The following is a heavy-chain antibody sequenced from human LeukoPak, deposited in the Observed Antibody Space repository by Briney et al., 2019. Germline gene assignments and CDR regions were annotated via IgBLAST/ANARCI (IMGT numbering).Heavy chain of an antibody. CDR1: GGSFSGYY. V-gene: IGHV4-34*01. CDR3: ARDLAPFYYLIYDSSGYAFDI. D-gene: IGHD3-22*01. Sequence: SETLSLTCAVYGGSFSGYYWSWLRQPPGKGLEWIGEINHSGSTNYNPSLKSRVTISVDTSKNQFSLKLSSVTAADTAVYYCARDLAPFYYLIYDSSGYAFDIWGQGTMVTVSS. J-gene: IGHJ3*02. CDR2: INHSGST.